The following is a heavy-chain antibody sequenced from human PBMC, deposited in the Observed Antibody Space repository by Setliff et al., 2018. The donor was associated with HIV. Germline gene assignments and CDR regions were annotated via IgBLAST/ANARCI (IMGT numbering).Heavy chain of an antibody. J-gene: IGHJ3*02. D-gene: IGHD3-22*01. CDR3: AKKGGDQWLFGGYAFDI. V-gene: IGHV5-51*01. CDR2: IYPGDSDI. Sequence: PGESLKISCEASGYSFTSYWIGWVRQLPGKGLEWMGIIYPGDSDIKYNPSFQGQVTISVDKSITTAYLQWSSLKASDTAIYYCAKKGGDQWLFGGYAFDIWGQGTMVTV. CDR1: GYSFTSYW.